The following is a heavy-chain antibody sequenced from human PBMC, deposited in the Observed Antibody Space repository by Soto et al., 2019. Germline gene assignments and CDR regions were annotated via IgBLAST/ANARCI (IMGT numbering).Heavy chain of an antibody. J-gene: IGHJ6*02. V-gene: IGHV4-59*06. CDR2: IYYSGST. CDR3: ARTGRYYGSGKTMYGMDV. D-gene: IGHD3-10*01. Sequence: SETLSLTCTVSGTSISSYYWSWIRQHPGKGLEWIGYIYYSGSTYYNPSLKSRVTISVDTSKNQFSLKLSSVTAADTAVYYCARTGRYYGSGKTMYGMDVWGQGTTVTVSS. CDR1: GTSISSYY.